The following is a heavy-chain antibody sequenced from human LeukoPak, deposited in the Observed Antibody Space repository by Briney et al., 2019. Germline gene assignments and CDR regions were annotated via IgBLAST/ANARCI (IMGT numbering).Heavy chain of an antibody. J-gene: IGHJ4*02. CDR1: GFAFSGYA. Sequence: PGGSLRLSCAASGFAFSGYAMSWVRQAPGKGLEWISRIKTDGSRTTYADSVKGRFTISRDNAKNTLYLQMNSLRAEDTAVYYCARELTDPLGYWGQGTLVSVSS. CDR2: IKTDGSRT. D-gene: IGHD3-16*01. CDR3: ARELTDPLGY. V-gene: IGHV3-74*01.